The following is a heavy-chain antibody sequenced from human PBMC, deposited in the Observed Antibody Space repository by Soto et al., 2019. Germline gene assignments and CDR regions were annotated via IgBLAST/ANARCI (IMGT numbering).Heavy chain of an antibody. V-gene: IGHV3-30*18. CDR2: ISYDGNYI. D-gene: IGHD3-16*01. Sequence: LRLSCEASGFAFSSYAMHWVRQAPGKGLEWVGVISYDGNYIYYADSVKDRFTISRDNSKNTLYVQVNSLRPEDTAVYYCAKGILSATIGPYATDVWGKGTTVTVSS. CDR3: AKGILSATIGPYATDV. CDR1: GFAFSSYA. J-gene: IGHJ6*04.